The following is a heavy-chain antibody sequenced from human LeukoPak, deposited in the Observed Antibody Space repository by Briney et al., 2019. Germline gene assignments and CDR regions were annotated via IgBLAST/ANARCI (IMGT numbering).Heavy chain of an antibody. J-gene: IGHJ4*02. CDR1: GFTVSINY. CDR2: IYSGGAT. V-gene: IGHV3-53*01. CDR3: AKGIAARPGIMDY. Sequence: GGSLRLSCAASGFTVSINYMNWVRQTPGKGLEWVSVIYSGGATYYADPVRGRFTISRDNSKNTLYLQMNSLRAEDTAVYYCAKGIAARPGIMDYWGQGTLVTVSS. D-gene: IGHD6-6*01.